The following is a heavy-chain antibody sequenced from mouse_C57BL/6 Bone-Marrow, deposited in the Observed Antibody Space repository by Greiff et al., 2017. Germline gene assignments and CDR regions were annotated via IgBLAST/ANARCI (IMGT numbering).Heavy chain of an antibody. CDR3: TRSTIVRRGFAY. CDR2: IRNKANNHAT. V-gene: IGHV6-6*01. J-gene: IGHJ3*01. CDR1: GFTFSDAW. D-gene: IGHD2-1*01. Sequence: EVKLQESGGGLVQPGGSMKLSCAASGFTFSDAWMDWVRQSPEKGLEWVAEIRNKANNHATYYAESVKGRFTISRDDSKSSVYLQMNSLRAEDTGIYYCTRSTIVRRGFAYWGQGTLVTVSA.